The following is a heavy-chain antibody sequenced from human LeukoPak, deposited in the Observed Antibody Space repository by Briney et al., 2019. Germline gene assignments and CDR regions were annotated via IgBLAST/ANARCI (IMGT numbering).Heavy chain of an antibody. CDR2: IYYSGST. Sequence: SETLSLTCTVSGDSISSSSYYWAWIRHPPGKGLAWIGSIYYSGSTPYNPSLKSRVTISVDTSKNQFSLKLSSVTAADTAVYYCARNYSGTYGGAFDIWGQGTMVTVSS. V-gene: IGHV4-39*01. CDR1: GDSISSSSYY. D-gene: IGHD1-26*01. J-gene: IGHJ3*02. CDR3: ARNYSGTYGGAFDI.